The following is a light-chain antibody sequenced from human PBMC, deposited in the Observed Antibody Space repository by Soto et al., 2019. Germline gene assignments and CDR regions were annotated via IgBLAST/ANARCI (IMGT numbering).Light chain of an antibody. CDR1: QSISSW. CDR3: QQYNNFWT. V-gene: IGKV1-5*01. Sequence: DIQMTQSPSTLSASVGDRVTITCRASQSISSWLAWYQQKPGKAPKLLIYDASSLERGVPSRFSGSGSGTDFTLTISDLQPDDLGTYYCQQYNNFWTFGPGTKVDIK. J-gene: IGKJ1*01. CDR2: DAS.